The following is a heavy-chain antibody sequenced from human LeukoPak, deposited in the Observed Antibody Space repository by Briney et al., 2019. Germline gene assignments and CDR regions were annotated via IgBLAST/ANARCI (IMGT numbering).Heavy chain of an antibody. CDR2: INPSGGST. J-gene: IGHJ5*02. V-gene: IGHV1-46*01. CDR1: GYTFINYY. D-gene: IGHD6-19*01. Sequence: ASVKVSCKASGYTFINYYIHWVQQAPGQGLEWMGIINPSGGSTTYPQKFQGRVTMTRDMSTSTVYMDLSSLRSEDTAVYYCARGGYSSPRGWFDPWGQGTLVTVSS. CDR3: ARGGYSSPRGWFDP.